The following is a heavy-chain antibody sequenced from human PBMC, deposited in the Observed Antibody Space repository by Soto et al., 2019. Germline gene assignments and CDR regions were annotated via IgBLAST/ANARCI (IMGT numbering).Heavy chain of an antibody. Sequence: QVQVVQSGTEMKVPGASVKVSCKASGYIFTRYGVSWVRQAPGQGLEWMGWISTYNGDTKYAQNFQGRVTMTTDTPTSTAYMELRSVRSDDTAVYYCARDYYDSSGSGAFDKWGQGTMVTVSS. J-gene: IGHJ3*02. V-gene: IGHV1-18*01. CDR1: GYIFTRYG. CDR3: ARDYYDSSGSGAFDK. CDR2: ISTYNGDT. D-gene: IGHD3-22*01.